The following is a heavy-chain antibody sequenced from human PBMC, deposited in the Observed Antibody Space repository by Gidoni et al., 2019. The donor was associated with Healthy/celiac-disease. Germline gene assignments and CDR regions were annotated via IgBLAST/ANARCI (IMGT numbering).Heavy chain of an antibody. CDR3: AKDMGYGSGSYDFDY. V-gene: IGHV3-43D*04. CDR2: ISWDGGST. D-gene: IGHD3-10*01. CDR1: GFTFDDYA. Sequence: EVQLVESGGVVVQPGGSLRLSCAASGFTFDDYAMHWVRQAPGKGLGWVSLISWDGGSTYYADSVKGRFTISRDNSKNSLYLQMNSLRAEDTALYYCAKDMGYGSGSYDFDYWGQGTLVTVSS. J-gene: IGHJ4*02.